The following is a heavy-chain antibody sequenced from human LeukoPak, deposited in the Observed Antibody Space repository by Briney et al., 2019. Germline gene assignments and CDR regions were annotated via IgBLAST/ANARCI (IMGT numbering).Heavy chain of an antibody. Sequence: ASVKVSCKASGYTFTKYDVNWVRQATGQGLEWMGWVNPNSGNTGYARKFQGRVTMTRNTSISTAYMELSSLRSEDTAVYYCARGSYGTFDYWGQGTLVTVSS. D-gene: IGHD3-10*01. CDR3: ARGSYGTFDY. CDR1: GYTFTKYD. CDR2: VNPNSGNT. J-gene: IGHJ4*02. V-gene: IGHV1-8*01.